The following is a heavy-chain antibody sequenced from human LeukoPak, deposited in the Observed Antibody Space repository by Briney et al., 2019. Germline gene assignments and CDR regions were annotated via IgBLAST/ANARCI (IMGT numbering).Heavy chain of an antibody. CDR1: GYSISSGYY. CDR3: ARTRGYSPNDAFDM. J-gene: IGHJ3*02. Sequence: SETLSLTCTVSGYSISSGYYWGWIRQPPGKGLEWIGSIYHSGSTYYNPSLKSRVTISVDTSKNQFSLKLSSVTAADTAVYYCARTRGYSPNDAFDMWGQGTMVTVSS. V-gene: IGHV4-38-2*02. CDR2: IYHSGST. D-gene: IGHD5-18*01.